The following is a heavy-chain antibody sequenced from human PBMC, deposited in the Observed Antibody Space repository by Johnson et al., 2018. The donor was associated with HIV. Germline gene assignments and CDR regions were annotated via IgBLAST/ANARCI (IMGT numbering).Heavy chain of an antibody. V-gene: IGHV3-30*04. CDR1: GFTFSSYA. Sequence: QVQLVESGGGVVQPGRSLRLSCAASGFTFSSYAMHWVRQAPGKGLEWVAVISYDGSNEYYADSVKGRFTISRDNSKNTLYLHMSSLRLEDTAVYYCAKGQVARGAFDIWGQGTTVTVSS. CDR2: ISYDGSNE. J-gene: IGHJ3*02. CDR3: AKGQVARGAFDI.